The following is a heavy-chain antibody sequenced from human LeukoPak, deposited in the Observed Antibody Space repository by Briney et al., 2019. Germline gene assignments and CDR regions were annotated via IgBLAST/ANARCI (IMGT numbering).Heavy chain of an antibody. V-gene: IGHV3-7*04. Sequence: PGGSLRLSCAASGFTFSRHWMSWVRQAPGKGLEWVANIRQDGSEKYYVDSVKGRFTISRDNAKNSLYLQMNSLRAEDTAVYYCARGTIAAAGYYYFDYWGQGTQVTVSS. CDR3: ARGTIAAAGYYYFDY. CDR2: IRQDGSEK. CDR1: GFTFSRHW. J-gene: IGHJ4*02. D-gene: IGHD6-13*01.